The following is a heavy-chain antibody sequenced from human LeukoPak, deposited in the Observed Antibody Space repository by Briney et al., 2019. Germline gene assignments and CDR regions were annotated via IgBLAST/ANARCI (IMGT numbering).Heavy chain of an antibody. Sequence: SVKVSCKASGYTFTSYDISWVRQAPGQGLEWMGGIIPIFGTANYAQKFQGRVTITADESTSTAYMELSSLRSEDTAVYYCASSLATVTSGWFDPWGQGTLVTVSS. CDR3: ASSLATVTSGWFDP. CDR1: GYTFTSYD. D-gene: IGHD4-17*01. J-gene: IGHJ5*02. V-gene: IGHV1-69*13. CDR2: IIPIFGTA.